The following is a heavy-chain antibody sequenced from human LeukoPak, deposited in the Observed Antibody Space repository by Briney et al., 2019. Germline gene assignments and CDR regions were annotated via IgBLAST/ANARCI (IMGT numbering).Heavy chain of an antibody. CDR2: IRFDGSKT. J-gene: IGHJ5*02. D-gene: IGHD4-11*01. Sequence: GGSLRLSCAASGFTFSSYGMHWVRQAPGKGLEWVAFIRFDGSKTYYADSVKGRFTISRELSESALYLQLNSLRAEDTAVYYCAKETTLTTDRFDPWGQGTLVTVSS. V-gene: IGHV3-30*02. CDR1: GFTFSSYG. CDR3: AKETTLTTDRFDP.